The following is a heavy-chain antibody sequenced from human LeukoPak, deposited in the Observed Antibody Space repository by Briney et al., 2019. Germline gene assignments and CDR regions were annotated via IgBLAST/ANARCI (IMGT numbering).Heavy chain of an antibody. J-gene: IGHJ4*02. CDR1: GYTFTTYG. Sequence: ASVKVSCKASGYTFTTYGISWVRQAPGQGLEWMGWINTYNGNANSAQKFQDRVTMTTDTSTSTAYMDLRRLRSDDTAVYYCARDCNSGNCYSDSWGQGTLVTVSS. CDR3: ARDCNSGNCYSDS. D-gene: IGHD2/OR15-2a*01. CDR2: INTYNGNA. V-gene: IGHV1-18*01.